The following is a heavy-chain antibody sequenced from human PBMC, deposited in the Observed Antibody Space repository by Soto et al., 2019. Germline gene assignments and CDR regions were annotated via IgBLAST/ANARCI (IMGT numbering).Heavy chain of an antibody. CDR3: XXXXXXXXLWXGELFLDY. V-gene: IGHV3-30*03. J-gene: IGHJ4*02. D-gene: IGHD3-10*01. CDR1: GFTFSSYG. Sequence: QVQLVESGGGVVQPGRSLRLSCAASGFTFSSYGMHWVRQAPGKGLEWVAVISYDGSNKYYADSVKGRFTISRDNSKNTLYLXXXSXXXXDXXXXXXXXXXXXXXLWXGELFLDYWGQGTLVTVAS. CDR2: ISYDGSNK.